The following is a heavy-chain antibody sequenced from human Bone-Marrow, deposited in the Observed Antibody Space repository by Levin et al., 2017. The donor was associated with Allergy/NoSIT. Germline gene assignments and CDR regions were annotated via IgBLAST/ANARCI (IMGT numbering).Heavy chain of an antibody. J-gene: IGHJ4*02. CDR2: IDVSDSYT. CDR1: GYTFINYW. CDR3: ARGKYERGWYDY. Sequence: PGGSLRLSCQGSGYTFINYWIIWFRQMPGKGLELMGRIDVSDSYTQYNPSFQGHITLSADKSISTAYLHWSSLKASDTAMYFYARGKYERGWYDYWGQGVLVTVSS. V-gene: IGHV5-10-1*01. D-gene: IGHD6-19*01.